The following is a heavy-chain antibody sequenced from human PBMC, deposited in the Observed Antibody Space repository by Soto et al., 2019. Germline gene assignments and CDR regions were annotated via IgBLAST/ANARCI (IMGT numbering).Heavy chain of an antibody. CDR3: ARSKWELLRGYYFDY. CDR2: IIPIFGTA. D-gene: IGHD1-26*01. CDR1: GGTFSSYA. V-gene: IGHV1-69*13. Sequence: SVKVSCKASGGTFSSYAISWVRQAPGQGLEWMGGIIPIFGTANCAQKFQGRVTITADESTSTAYMELSSLRSEDTAVYYCARSKWELLRGYYFDYWGQGTLVTVSS. J-gene: IGHJ4*02.